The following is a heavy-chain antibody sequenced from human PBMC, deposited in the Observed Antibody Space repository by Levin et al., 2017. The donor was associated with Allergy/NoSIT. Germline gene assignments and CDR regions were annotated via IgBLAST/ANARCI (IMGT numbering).Heavy chain of an antibody. V-gene: IGHV4-61*01. CDR2: IYNSVST. J-gene: IGHJ5*01. D-gene: IGHD3-10*01. CDR3: AREKQAAPVRRGAFES. CDR1: AASVSSGSDY. Sequence: SETLSLTCTVSAASVSSGSDYWSWIRQPPGKGLEWIGYIYNSVSTKYTPSLKSRVTISVDVSKNQFSLKLTSVTAADTAVYYCAREKQAAPVRRGAFESWGQGALVTVSS.